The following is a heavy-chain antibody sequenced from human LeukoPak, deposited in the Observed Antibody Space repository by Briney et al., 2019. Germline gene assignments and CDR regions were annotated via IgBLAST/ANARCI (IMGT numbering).Heavy chain of an antibody. CDR3: ASSSYGDYGGDY. Sequence: PGGSLRLPCAASGFTFSSYGMHWVRQAPGKGLEWVAVIWYDGSNKYYADSVKGRFTISRDNSKNTLYLQMNSLRAEDTAVYYCASSSYGDYGGDYWGQGTLVTVSS. J-gene: IGHJ4*02. V-gene: IGHV3-33*01. D-gene: IGHD4-17*01. CDR1: GFTFSSYG. CDR2: IWYDGSNK.